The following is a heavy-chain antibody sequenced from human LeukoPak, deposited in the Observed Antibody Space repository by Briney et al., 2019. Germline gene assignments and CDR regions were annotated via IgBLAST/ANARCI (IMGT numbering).Heavy chain of an antibody. D-gene: IGHD4-17*01. CDR1: GGSFSGYY. CDR3: ARECGDSKNWHFDL. CDR2: INHSGST. Sequence: SSETLSLTCAVYGGSFSGYYWSWIRQPPGKGLEWIGEINHSGSTNYNPSLKSRVTISVDTSKNQFSLKLSSVTAADTAVYYCARECGDSKNWHFDLWGRGTLVTVSS. V-gene: IGHV4-34*01. J-gene: IGHJ2*01.